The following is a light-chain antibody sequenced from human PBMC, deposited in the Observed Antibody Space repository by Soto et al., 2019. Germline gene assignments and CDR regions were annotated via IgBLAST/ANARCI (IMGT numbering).Light chain of an antibody. V-gene: IGKV1-5*03. CDR2: KAS. CDR3: QQYNSYWT. J-gene: IGKJ1*01. Sequence: DIQMTQSPSTLSASVGDRVTITCRASQSISSWLAWYQQKPGKAPKLLIYKASSLESGVPSRFSGSGSGTEFTLNISSLQPDDFATYYCQQYNSYWTFGPGTKVDIK. CDR1: QSISSW.